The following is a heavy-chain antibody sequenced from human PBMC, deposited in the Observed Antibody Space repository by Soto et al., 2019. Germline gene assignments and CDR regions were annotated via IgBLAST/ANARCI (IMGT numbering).Heavy chain of an antibody. CDR3: ARERHSYGYYYYGMDV. CDR1: GGTFSSYA. D-gene: IGHD5-18*01. J-gene: IGHJ6*02. CDR2: IIPIFGTA. Sequence: QVQLVQSGAEVKKPGSSVKVSCKASGGTFSSYAISWVRQAPGQGLEWMGGIIPIFGTANYAQKFQGRVTITADESTITASMELSSLRSEDTAVYYCARERHSYGYYYYGMDVWGQGTTVTVSS. V-gene: IGHV1-69*12.